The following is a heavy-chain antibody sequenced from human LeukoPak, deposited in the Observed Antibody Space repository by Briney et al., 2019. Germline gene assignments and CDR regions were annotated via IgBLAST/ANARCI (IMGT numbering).Heavy chain of an antibody. CDR3: VKDNPLDY. CDR1: GFPFSSYA. CDR2: ISSNGGST. Sequence: GGSLRLSCVASGFPFSSYAMHWVRQAPGKGLEYVSAISSNGGSTFYANSVKGRFNISRDNSKNTLYLHINSLRAEDTAVYYCVKDNPLDYWGQGTLVIVSS. V-gene: IGHV3-64*01. J-gene: IGHJ4*02. D-gene: IGHD1-14*01.